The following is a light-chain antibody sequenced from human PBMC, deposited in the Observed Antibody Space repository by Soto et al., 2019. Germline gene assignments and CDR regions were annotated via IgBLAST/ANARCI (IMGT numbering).Light chain of an antibody. CDR2: DAS. V-gene: IGKV1-13*02. J-gene: IGKJ3*01. CDR1: QGISSA. CDR3: EQFNSYPLFT. Sequence: AIQLTQSPSSLSASVGDGVTITCRASQGISSALAWYQQKPGKAPKLLIYDASSLESGVPSRFSGSGSWTDFTLTISSLQPEDFATYYCEQFNSYPLFTFGPGTKVDIK.